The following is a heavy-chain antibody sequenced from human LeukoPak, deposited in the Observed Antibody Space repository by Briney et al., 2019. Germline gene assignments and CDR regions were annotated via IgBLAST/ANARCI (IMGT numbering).Heavy chain of an antibody. CDR3: AREGRGDYGDYYLGS. J-gene: IGHJ5*02. V-gene: IGHV4-61*02. CDR1: GGSISSGSYY. Sequence: PSETLSLTCTVSGGSISSGSYYWSWIRQPAGKGLEWIGRIYTSGSTNYNPSLKSRVTISVDTSKNQFSLKLSSVTAADTAVYYCAREGRGDYGDYYLGSWGQGTLVTVSS. D-gene: IGHD4-17*01. CDR2: IYTSGST.